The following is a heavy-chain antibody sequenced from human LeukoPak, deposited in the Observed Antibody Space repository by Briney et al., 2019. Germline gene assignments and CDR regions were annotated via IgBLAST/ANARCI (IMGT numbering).Heavy chain of an antibody. CDR2: IYTSGST. J-gene: IGHJ4*02. CDR3: ARGISIAARPRFDY. CDR1: GGSISSGSYY. V-gene: IGHV4-61*02. Sequence: SQTLSLTCTVSGGSISSGSYYWSWIRQPAGKGLEWIGRIYTSGSTNYNPSLKSRVTISVDTSKNQLSLKLSSVTAADTAVYYCARGISIAARPRFDYWGQGTLVTVSS. D-gene: IGHD6-6*01.